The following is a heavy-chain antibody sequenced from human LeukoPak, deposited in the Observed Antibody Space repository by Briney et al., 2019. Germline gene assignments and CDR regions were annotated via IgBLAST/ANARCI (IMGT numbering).Heavy chain of an antibody. CDR1: GFSFSTYG. CDR3: ARHEAGEVPAAEICLFDY. CDR2: IWHDGSNK. D-gene: IGHD2-2*01. Sequence: GRSLRLSCAASGFSFSTYGMHWVRQAPGKGLEWVAVIWHDGSNKYYGDSVKGRFTISRDNSKNTLYLEMNSLRDEDTAVYYCARHEAGEVPAAEICLFDYWGQGTPVTVSS. J-gene: IGHJ4*02. V-gene: IGHV3-33*01.